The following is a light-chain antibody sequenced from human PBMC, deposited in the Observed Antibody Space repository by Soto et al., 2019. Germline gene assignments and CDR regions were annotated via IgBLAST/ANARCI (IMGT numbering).Light chain of an antibody. Sequence: EIVMTQSPATLSVSPGERATLSCRASQSVRTTVAWYQQRPGQAPRLLIYDASTRATGVPARFSGGGSGTDFTLTVISLQSEDFRIYYCQQYTDWPTTFGQGTKVEIK. CDR1: QSVRTT. CDR3: QQYTDWPTT. V-gene: IGKV3-15*01. J-gene: IGKJ1*01. CDR2: DAS.